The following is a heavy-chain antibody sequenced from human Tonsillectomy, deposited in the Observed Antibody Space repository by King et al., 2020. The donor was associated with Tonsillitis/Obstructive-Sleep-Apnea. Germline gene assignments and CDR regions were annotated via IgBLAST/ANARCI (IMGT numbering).Heavy chain of an antibody. CDR2: ISTYNTNT. CDR1: GYTFNSYA. Sequence: HVQLVQSGAEVKKPGASVKVSCKASGYTFNSYAISWVRQARGQGLEWMGWISTYNTNTNYAQKLQGRVTMTTDTSTSTAYMELRSLRSDDTAVYYCARAQVEQWGLSYMDVGGKGTTVIVSS. CDR3: ARAQVEQWGLSYMDV. D-gene: IGHD1-1*01. J-gene: IGHJ6*03. V-gene: IGHV1-18*01.